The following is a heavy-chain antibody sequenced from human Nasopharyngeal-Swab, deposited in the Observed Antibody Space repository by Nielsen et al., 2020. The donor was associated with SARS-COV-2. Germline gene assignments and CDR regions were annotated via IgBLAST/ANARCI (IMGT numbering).Heavy chain of an antibody. J-gene: IGHJ6*02. CDR2: IYYTGST. CDR1: DGPISGYS. Sequence: SETLSLTVTVPDGPISGYSWSGIRQPPGKGLEGFGNIYYTGSTKYNPSLKSRVTISIDTSKNQFSLKLSSVTAADTAVYYCARDRPNYGMDVWGRGTTVTVSS. V-gene: IGHV4-59*13. CDR3: ARDRPNYGMDV.